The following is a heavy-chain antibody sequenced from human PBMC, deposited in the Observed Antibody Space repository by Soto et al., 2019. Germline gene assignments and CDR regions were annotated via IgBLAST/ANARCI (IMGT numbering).Heavy chain of an antibody. CDR1: GGSISSSSYY. CDR2: IYYSGGT. Sequence: SEPLSLTCTVSGGSISSSSYYWGWIRQPPGKGLEWIGNIYYSGGTYYNPSLKSRVTISVDTSKNQFSLKLSSVTAADTAVYYCARQWLGAFDYWGQGTLVTVSS. V-gene: IGHV4-39*01. D-gene: IGHD6-19*01. J-gene: IGHJ4*02. CDR3: ARQWLGAFDY.